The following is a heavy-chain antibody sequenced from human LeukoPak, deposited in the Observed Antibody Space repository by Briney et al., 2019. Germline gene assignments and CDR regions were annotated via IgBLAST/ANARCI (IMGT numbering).Heavy chain of an antibody. Sequence: SETLSLTCTVSGGSISSSSYYWGWIRQPPGKGLEWIGSIYYSGSTYYNPSLKSRVTISVDTSKNQFSLKLSSVTAADTAVYYCARRFLEWLLLVDDAFDIWGQGTMVTVSS. V-gene: IGHV4-39*07. CDR2: IYYSGST. J-gene: IGHJ3*02. CDR3: ARRFLEWLLLVDDAFDI. CDR1: GGSISSSSYY. D-gene: IGHD3-3*01.